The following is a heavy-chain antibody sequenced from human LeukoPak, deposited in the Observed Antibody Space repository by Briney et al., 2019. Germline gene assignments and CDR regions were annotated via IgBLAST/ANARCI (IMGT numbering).Heavy chain of an antibody. CDR2: ISSSSSYI. D-gene: IGHD6-13*01. CDR1: GFTFSSYS. Sequence: GGSLRLSCAASGFTFSSYSMNWVRQAPGKGLEWVSSISSSSSYIYYADSVKGRFTISRDNAKNSLYLQMNSLRAEDTAVYYCARSPGYSSSWLYYYYYMDVWGKGTTVTVSS. CDR3: ARSPGYSSSWLYYYYYMDV. J-gene: IGHJ6*03. V-gene: IGHV3-21*01.